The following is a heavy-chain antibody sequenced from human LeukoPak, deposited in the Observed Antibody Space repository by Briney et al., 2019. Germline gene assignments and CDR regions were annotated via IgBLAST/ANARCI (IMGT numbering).Heavy chain of an antibody. J-gene: IGHJ6*03. V-gene: IGHV3-66*01. Sequence: GGSLRLSCAAFGFTVSVNYMSWVRQAPGKGLECVSVIYSGGNTYYADSVKGRFTISRDNSKNTLYLQMNSLRAEDTAVYYCAKEGYGYSSSWYLMYYYYMDVWGKGTTVTVSS. CDR3: AKEGYGYSSSWYLMYYYYMDV. CDR2: IYSGGNT. CDR1: GFTVSVNY. D-gene: IGHD6-13*01.